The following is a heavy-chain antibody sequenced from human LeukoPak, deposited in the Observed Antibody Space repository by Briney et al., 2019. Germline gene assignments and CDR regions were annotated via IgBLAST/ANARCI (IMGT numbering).Heavy chain of an antibody. CDR2: ISDSSTVR. Sequence: GGSLRLSCAASGFTFSDYYMTWIRQSPEKGLEFISYISDSSTVRFNADSFKGRFIISRDNAKNSLYLQVNSLRADDSAVYFCARVSGYDLVGAVKFYRHYMDVWGKGTAVTVSS. CDR3: ARVSGYDLVGAVKFYRHYMDV. CDR1: GFTFSDYY. J-gene: IGHJ6*03. V-gene: IGHV3-11*04. D-gene: IGHD5-12*01.